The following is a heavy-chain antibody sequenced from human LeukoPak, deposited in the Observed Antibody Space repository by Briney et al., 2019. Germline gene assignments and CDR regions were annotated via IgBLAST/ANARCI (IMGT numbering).Heavy chain of an antibody. CDR3: ARGHRGSYYDFWSGYYTPPPLDY. V-gene: IGHV3-30*01. CDR1: GFTFSSYA. Sequence: GGSLRLSCAASGFTFSSYAMHWVRQAPGKGLEWVAVISYDGSNKYYADSVKGRFTISRDNSKNTLYLQMNSLRAEDTAVYYCARGHRGSYYDFWSGYYTPPPLDYWGQGTLVTVSS. D-gene: IGHD3-3*01. CDR2: ISYDGSNK. J-gene: IGHJ4*02.